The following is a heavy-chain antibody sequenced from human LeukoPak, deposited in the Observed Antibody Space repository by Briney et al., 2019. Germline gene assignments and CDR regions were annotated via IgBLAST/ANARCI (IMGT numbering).Heavy chain of an antibody. Sequence: ASVKVSCKASGYTFTSYGISWVRQAPGQGLEWMGWISAYNGNTNYAQKLQGRVTMTTDTSTSTAYMELRSLRSDDTAVYYCARDVLRFLEWLWEYDYWGKGTLVTVSS. J-gene: IGHJ4*02. V-gene: IGHV1-18*01. CDR3: ARDVLRFLEWLWEYDY. CDR1: GYTFTSYG. D-gene: IGHD3-3*01. CDR2: ISAYNGNT.